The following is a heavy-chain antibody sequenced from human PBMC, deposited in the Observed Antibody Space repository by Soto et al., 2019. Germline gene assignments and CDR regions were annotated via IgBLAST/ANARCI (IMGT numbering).Heavy chain of an antibody. D-gene: IGHD2-15*01. J-gene: IGHJ4*02. CDR3: ASLIGLRLYYFDY. CDR1: GFTFSGYY. CDR2: ISSSSSYT. V-gene: IGHV3-11*06. Sequence: PGGSLRLSCAASGFTFSGYYMSWIRQAPGKGLEWVSYISSSSSYTNDADSVKGRFTIYRDNAKNSLYLQMNSLRAEDTAVYYCASLIGLRLYYFDYWGQGTLGTVSS.